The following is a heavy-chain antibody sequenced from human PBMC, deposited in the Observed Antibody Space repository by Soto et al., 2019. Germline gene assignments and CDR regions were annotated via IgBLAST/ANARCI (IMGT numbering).Heavy chain of an antibody. CDR2: IWYDGSNK. CDR1: GFTFSSYG. D-gene: IGHD3-3*01. CDR3: ARPYYDFWSGYPPGIGY. V-gene: IGHV3-33*01. J-gene: IGHJ4*02. Sequence: GGSLRLSCAASGFTFSSYGMHWVRQAPGKGLEWVAVIWYDGSNKYYADSVKGRFTISRDNSKNTLYLQMNSLRAEDTAVYYCARPYYDFWSGYPPGIGYWGQGTLVTVSS.